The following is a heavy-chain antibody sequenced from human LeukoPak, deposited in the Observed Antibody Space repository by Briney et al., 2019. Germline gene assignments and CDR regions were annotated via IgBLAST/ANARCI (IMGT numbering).Heavy chain of an antibody. J-gene: IGHJ4*02. Sequence: GGSLRLSCSASGFTFSSYAMHWVRQAPGKGLEYVSAICSNGGSTYYADSVKGRFTISRDNSKNTLYLQMSSLRAEDTAVYYCVKDLGYSGYAFDYWGQGTLVTVSS. CDR1: GFTFSSYA. CDR3: VKDLGYSGYAFDY. CDR2: ICSNGGST. V-gene: IGHV3-64D*06. D-gene: IGHD5-12*01.